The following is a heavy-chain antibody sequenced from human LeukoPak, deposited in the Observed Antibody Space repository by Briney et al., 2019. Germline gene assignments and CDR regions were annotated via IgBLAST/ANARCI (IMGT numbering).Heavy chain of an antibody. J-gene: IGHJ5*02. CDR1: GYTVTSYG. Sequence: ASVKVSCKSSGYTVTSYGISWLRQSPGQRLEWMGWISAYNGKTNYAQKLQDRVTMTTNTSTSTAYMELRRLRSDDRAVYYCARGGTYYDFWSGYYPVNWFDPWGQGTLVTVSS. V-gene: IGHV1-18*01. CDR2: ISAYNGKT. D-gene: IGHD3-3*01. CDR3: ARGGTYYDFWSGYYPVNWFDP.